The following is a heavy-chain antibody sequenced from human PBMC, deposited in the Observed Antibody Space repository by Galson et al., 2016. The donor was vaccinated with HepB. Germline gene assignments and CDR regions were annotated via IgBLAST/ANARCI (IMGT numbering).Heavy chain of an antibody. V-gene: IGHV3-23*01. CDR1: GFTFSSFA. Sequence: SLRLSCAASGFTFSSFAMSWVRQAPGKGLEWVSSISIIGGKTFYADSVKGRFTISRDNSKNTLYLQMNNLRVDDTAVYYCVKLRDDVTSGAWGQGTLVTVSS. CDR2: ISIIGGKT. J-gene: IGHJ4*02. CDR3: VKLRDDVTSGA. D-gene: IGHD3-22*01.